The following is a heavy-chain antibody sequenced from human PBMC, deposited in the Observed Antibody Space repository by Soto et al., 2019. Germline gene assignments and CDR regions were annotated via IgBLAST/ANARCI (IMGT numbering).Heavy chain of an antibody. CDR1: GYTFSSYV. V-gene: IGHV1-18*04. J-gene: IGHJ4*02. CDR2: ISPYNGNT. CDR3: AREGGVWGSFRYFDY. D-gene: IGHD3-16*02. Sequence: QVPLVQSGVEVQKPGASVKVSCKASGYTFSSYVINWLRQAPGQGLEWMGWISPYNGNTNYGQNLQGRGTMTTDTSTSIVDMELRSLRSDDTAVYYCAREGGVWGSFRYFDYWGQGTLVTVSP.